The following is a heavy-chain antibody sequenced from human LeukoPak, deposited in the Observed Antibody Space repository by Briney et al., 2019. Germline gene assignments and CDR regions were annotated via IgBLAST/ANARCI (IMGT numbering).Heavy chain of an antibody. CDR3: AKDGDIVVVPAAIFVDY. D-gene: IGHD2-2*01. V-gene: IGHV3-30*18. CDR2: ISYDGSNK. J-gene: IGHJ4*02. Sequence: PGRSLRLSCAASEFTSSSYGMHWVRQAPGKGLEWVAVISYDGSNKYYADSVKGRFTISRDNSKNTLYLQMNSLRAEDTAVYYCAKDGDIVVVPAAIFVDYWGQGTLVTVSS. CDR1: EFTSSSYG.